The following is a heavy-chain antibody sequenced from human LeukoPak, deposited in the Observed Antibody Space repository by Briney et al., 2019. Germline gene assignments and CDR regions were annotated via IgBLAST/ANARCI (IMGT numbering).Heavy chain of an antibody. J-gene: IGHJ4*02. D-gene: IGHD2-15*01. CDR1: GFTFRSSA. V-gene: IGHV3-23*01. CDR2: ISSSGTDT. CDR3: AKQLRYCSDGYCYFDH. Sequence: QAGGSLRLSCAASGFTFRSSAMSWVRQAPGKGPEWVSSISSSGTDTSYADPVKGRFTISKDNSKNTLYLQMNSLRADDTAVYYCAKQLRYCSDGYCYFDHWGQGTLATVSS.